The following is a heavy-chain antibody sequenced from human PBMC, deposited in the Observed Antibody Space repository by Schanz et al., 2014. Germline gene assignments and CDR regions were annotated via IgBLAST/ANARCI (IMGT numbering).Heavy chain of an antibody. Sequence: QVQLVQSGAEVKKPGASVKVSCKASGYTFTSYGISWVRQAPGQGLEWMGWISAYNGNTKYPQKLQGRVTMTTDTSTSTAYMELRSLRSDDTAGYYCARDAADFYDILTEEDYWGQGTLXTVSS. CDR1: GYTFTSYG. D-gene: IGHD3-9*01. J-gene: IGHJ4*02. V-gene: IGHV1-18*01. CDR2: ISAYNGNT. CDR3: ARDAADFYDILTEEDY.